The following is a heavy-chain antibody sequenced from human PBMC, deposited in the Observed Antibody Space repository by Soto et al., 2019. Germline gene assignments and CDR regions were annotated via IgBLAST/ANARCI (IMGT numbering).Heavy chain of an antibody. J-gene: IGHJ5*02. CDR2: ISAYNGNT. CDR3: ATERITMVRGVIIRWFDP. V-gene: IGHV1-18*01. CDR1: GYTFTSYG. Sequence: ASVKVSCKGSGYTFTSYGISWVRHAPGQGLEWMGWISAYNGNTNYAQKLQGRVTMTTDTSTSTAYMELRSLRSDDTAVYYCATERITMVRGVIIRWFDPWGQGTLVTVSS. D-gene: IGHD3-10*01.